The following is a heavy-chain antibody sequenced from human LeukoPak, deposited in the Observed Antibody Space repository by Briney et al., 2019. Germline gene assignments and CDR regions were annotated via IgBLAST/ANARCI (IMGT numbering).Heavy chain of an antibody. D-gene: IGHD3-10*01. CDR2: IIPLFGTP. Sequence: SVKVSCKASGGAFSSYALSWVRQAPGQGLEWMGGIIPLFGTPNYAQKFQGRVTITADISTTTVYMDLNSLRSEDTAVYYCAAMYSVREVIIGDDYWGQGTLVTVSS. CDR1: GGAFSSYA. CDR3: AAMYSVREVIIGDDY. V-gene: IGHV1-69*06. J-gene: IGHJ4*02.